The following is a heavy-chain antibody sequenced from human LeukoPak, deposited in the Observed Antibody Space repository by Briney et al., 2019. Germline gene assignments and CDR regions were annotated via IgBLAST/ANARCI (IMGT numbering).Heavy chain of an antibody. CDR2: ISYDGSNK. J-gene: IGHJ4*02. D-gene: IGHD6-13*01. V-gene: IGHV3-30*18. CDR3: AKSYSSSWSVAYYFDY. Sequence: PGGSLRLTCAASGFTFSSYGMHWVRQAPGKGLEWVAVISYDGSNKYYADSVKGRFTISRDNSKNTLYLQMNSLRAEDTAVYYCAKSYSSSWSVAYYFDYWGQGTLLTPSS. CDR1: GFTFSSYG.